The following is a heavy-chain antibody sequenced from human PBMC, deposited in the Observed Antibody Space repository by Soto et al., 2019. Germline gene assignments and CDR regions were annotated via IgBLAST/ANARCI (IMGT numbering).Heavy chain of an antibody. Sequence: QVQLVQSGAEEKKPGASVKVSCKASGYTVTGYAMHWVRQPPGQRLEWMGWINAGNGNTKYSQKFQGRVTITRDTSASTVYMELSSLRSEDTAVYYCARAVAVPADFDYWGQGTLVTVSS. CDR3: ARAVAVPADFDY. D-gene: IGHD6-19*01. J-gene: IGHJ4*02. CDR2: INAGNGNT. V-gene: IGHV1-3*05. CDR1: GYTVTGYA.